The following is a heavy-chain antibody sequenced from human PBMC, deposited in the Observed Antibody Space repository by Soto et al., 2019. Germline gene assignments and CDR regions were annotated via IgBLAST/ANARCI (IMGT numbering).Heavy chain of an antibody. Sequence: LRLSCAASGFTFSSYAMHWVRQAPGKGLEWVAVISYDGSNKYYADSVRGRFTISRDNSKNTLYLQMNSLRAEDTAVYYCARDRGGHQLLLRAWYYYYGMDVWGQGTTVTVSS. CDR3: ARDRGGHQLLLRAWYYYYGMDV. CDR1: GFTFSSYA. CDR2: ISYDGSNK. J-gene: IGHJ6*02. D-gene: IGHD2-2*01. V-gene: IGHV3-30-3*01.